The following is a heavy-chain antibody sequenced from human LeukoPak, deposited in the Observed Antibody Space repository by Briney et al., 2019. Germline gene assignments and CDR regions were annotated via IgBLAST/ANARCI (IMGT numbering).Heavy chain of an antibody. J-gene: IGHJ4*02. Sequence: GGSLRLSCAASGFTFSSYSMTWVRQAPRKGLEWVSYISSSSGTIYYADSVKGRFTISRDNAENSLYLQMSSLRAEDTAVYYCARGGLRGDYWGQGTLVTVSS. CDR2: ISSSSGTI. CDR1: GFTFSSYS. D-gene: IGHD4-17*01. V-gene: IGHV3-48*01. CDR3: ARGGLRGDY.